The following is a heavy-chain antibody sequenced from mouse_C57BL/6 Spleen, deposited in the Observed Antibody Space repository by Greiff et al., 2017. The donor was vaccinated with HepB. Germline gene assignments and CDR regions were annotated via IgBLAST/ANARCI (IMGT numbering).Heavy chain of an antibody. CDR1: GFTFSDYG. CDR3: ASRDYYGSSYGYFDV. D-gene: IGHD1-1*01. Sequence: EVRLVESGGGLVKPGGSLKLSCAASGFTFSDYGMHWVRQAPEKGLEWVAYISSGSSTIYYADTVKGRFTISRDNAKNTLFLQMTSLRSEDTAMYSCASRDYYGSSYGYFDVWGTGTTVTVSS. J-gene: IGHJ1*03. CDR2: ISSGSSTI. V-gene: IGHV5-17*01.